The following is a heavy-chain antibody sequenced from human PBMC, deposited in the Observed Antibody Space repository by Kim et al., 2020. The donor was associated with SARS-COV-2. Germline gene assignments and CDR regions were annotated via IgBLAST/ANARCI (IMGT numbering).Heavy chain of an antibody. J-gene: IGHJ4*02. Sequence: KSRVTISVDTSKNPFSLKLSSVTAADTAVYYCARLITMVRGVIHGAPLDYWGQGTLVTVSS. D-gene: IGHD3-10*01. CDR3: ARLITMVRGVIHGAPLDY. V-gene: IGHV4-39*01.